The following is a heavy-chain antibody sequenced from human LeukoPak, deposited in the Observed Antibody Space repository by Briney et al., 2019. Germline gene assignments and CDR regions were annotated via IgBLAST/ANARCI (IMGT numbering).Heavy chain of an antibody. CDR1: GFTFSSYW. J-gene: IGHJ4*02. V-gene: IGHV3-74*01. CDR3: AREGGDILPGYY. CDR2: INSDGSST. D-gene: IGHD3-9*01. Sequence: PGGSLRLSCAASGFTFSSYWMHWVRQAPGKGLVWVSRINSDGSSTSYADSVKGRFTISRDNAKNTLYLQMNSLRAEVTAVYYCAREGGDILPGYYWGQGTLVTVSS.